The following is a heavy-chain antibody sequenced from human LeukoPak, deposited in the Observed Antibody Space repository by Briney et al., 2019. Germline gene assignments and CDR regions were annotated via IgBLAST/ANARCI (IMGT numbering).Heavy chain of an antibody. D-gene: IGHD3-22*01. CDR3: ARVRYYDSSGYYGYFDY. CDR2: ISAYNGNT. Sequence: GASVEVSCKASGYTFTSYGTSWVRQAPGQGLEWMGWISAYNGNTNYAQKLQGRVTMTTDTSTSTAYMELRSLRSDDTAVYYCARVRYYDSSGYYGYFDYWGQGTLVTVSS. J-gene: IGHJ4*02. CDR1: GYTFTSYG. V-gene: IGHV1-18*01.